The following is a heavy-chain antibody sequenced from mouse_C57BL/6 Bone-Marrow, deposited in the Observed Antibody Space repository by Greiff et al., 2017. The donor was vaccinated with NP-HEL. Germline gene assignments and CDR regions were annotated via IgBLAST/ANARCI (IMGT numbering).Heavy chain of an antibody. CDR2: IDPSDSYN. CDR3: ARPPYYGSSDGFAY. Sequence: QVQLQQPGAELVKPGASVKLSCKASGYTFTSYWMQWVKQRPGQGLEWIGEIDPSDSYNNYNHKFKGKATLTVDTSSSTAYMQLSSLTSEDSAVYYCARPPYYGSSDGFAYWGQGTLVTVSA. V-gene: IGHV1-50*01. J-gene: IGHJ3*01. CDR1: GYTFTSYW. D-gene: IGHD1-1*01.